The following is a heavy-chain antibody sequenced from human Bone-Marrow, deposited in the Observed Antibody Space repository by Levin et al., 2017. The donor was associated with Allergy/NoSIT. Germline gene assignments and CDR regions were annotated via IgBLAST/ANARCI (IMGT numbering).Heavy chain of an antibody. CDR3: ARTGLDDFWSGYYIGMDV. CDR2: ISYDGSNK. Sequence: GGSLRLSCAASGFTFSSYAMHWVRQAPGKGLEGVAVISYDGSNKYYADSVKGRFTISRDNSKNTLYLQMNSLRAEDTAVYYCARTGLDDFWSGYYIGMDVWGQGTTVTVSS. D-gene: IGHD3-3*01. CDR1: GFTFSSYA. V-gene: IGHV3-30*04. J-gene: IGHJ6*02.